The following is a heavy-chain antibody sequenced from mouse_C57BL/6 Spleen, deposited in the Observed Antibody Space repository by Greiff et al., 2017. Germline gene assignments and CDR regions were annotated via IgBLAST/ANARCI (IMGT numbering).Heavy chain of an antibody. CDR3: ARDDYDGDGHAMDY. D-gene: IGHD2-4*01. V-gene: IGHV1-72*01. J-gene: IGHJ4*01. CDR1: GYTFTYW. Sequence: QVQLQQPGAELVKPGASVKLSCKASGYTFTYWMHWVKQRPGRGLEWIGRIDPNSGGTKYNEKFKSKATLTVDKPSSTAYMQLSSLTSEDSAVYYCARDDYDGDGHAMDYWGQGTSVTVSS. CDR2: IDPNSGGT.